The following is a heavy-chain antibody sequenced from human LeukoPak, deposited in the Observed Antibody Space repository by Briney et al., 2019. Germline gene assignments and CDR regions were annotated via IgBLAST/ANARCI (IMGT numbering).Heavy chain of an antibody. CDR2: IILLLGIT. D-gene: IGHD6-19*01. J-gene: IGHJ6*01. Sequence: GPSVTLSFKSSGRTFNINAIIWVRHAPAQGLEWMGGIILLLGITNYAEKFQGRVKVTADKPASTAYVELSSLRSEDTAVYYCAREVLAVAYTDYNYYGIDVWGKGTTVSVPP. V-gene: IGHV1-69*04. CDR1: GRTFNINA. CDR3: AREVLAVAYTDYNYYGIDV.